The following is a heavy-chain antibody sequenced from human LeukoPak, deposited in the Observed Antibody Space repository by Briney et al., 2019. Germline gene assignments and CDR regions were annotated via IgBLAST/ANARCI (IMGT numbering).Heavy chain of an antibody. CDR2: ISAYNGNT. CDR3: ARDATLRPYPEGFDF. J-gene: IGHJ4*02. Sequence: GASVKVSCKASGYTFTSYGISWVRQAPGQGLEWMGWISAYNGNTNYAQKLQGRVTMTTDTSTSTAYMERRSLRSDDTTVYYCARDATLRPYPEGFDFWGQGTLVTVSS. D-gene: IGHD4-17*01. V-gene: IGHV1-18*01. CDR1: GYTFTSYG.